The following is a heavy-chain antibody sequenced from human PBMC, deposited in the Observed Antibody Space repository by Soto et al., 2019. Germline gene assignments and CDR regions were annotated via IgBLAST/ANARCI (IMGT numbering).Heavy chain of an antibody. CDR1: GGSVSSGSYY. J-gene: IGHJ4*02. V-gene: IGHV4-61*01. D-gene: IGHD3-3*01. CDR3: ARDVGRTIFGVVTKYYFDD. Sequence: QVQLQESGPGLVKPSETLSLTCTVSGGSVSSGSYYWSWIRKPPGKGLEWIGYIYYSGSTNYNPSLKSRVTISVDKSKNQFSLKLSTVTAADTALYYCARDVGRTIFGVVTKYYFDDWGQGTLVTVYS. CDR2: IYYSGST.